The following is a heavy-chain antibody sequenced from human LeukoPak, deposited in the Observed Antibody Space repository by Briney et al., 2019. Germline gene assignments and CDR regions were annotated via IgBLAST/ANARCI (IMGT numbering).Heavy chain of an antibody. CDR1: GGSISSANYY. Sequence: SSETLSLTCTVSGGSISSANYYWSWIRQPAGKGLEWIGRIDTSGSATYNPSLKSRVTISIDTSKNQFSLKLGSVTAADTAVYYCARDRGRMVYAVWFDPWGQGTLVTVSS. D-gene: IGHD2-8*01. J-gene: IGHJ5*02. CDR2: IDTSGSA. V-gene: IGHV4-61*02. CDR3: ARDRGRMVYAVWFDP.